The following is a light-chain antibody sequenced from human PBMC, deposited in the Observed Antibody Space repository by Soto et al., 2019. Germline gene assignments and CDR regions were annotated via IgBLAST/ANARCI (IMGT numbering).Light chain of an antibody. CDR3: CSYAGSYTYV. CDR2: NVI. CDR1: SSDVGGYNF. J-gene: IGLJ1*01. Sequence: QSALTQPRSVSGSPGQSVTISCTGTSSDVGGYNFVSWYQHHPGKAPKLMIYNVIQRPSGVPDRFSASKSGNTASLTISGLQAEDEDDYYCCSYAGSYTYVFGNGTKLTVL. V-gene: IGLV2-11*01.